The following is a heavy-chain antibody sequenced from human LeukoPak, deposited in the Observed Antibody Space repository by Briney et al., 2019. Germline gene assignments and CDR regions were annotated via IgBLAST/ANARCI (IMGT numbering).Heavy chain of an antibody. Sequence: PSETLSLTCTVSGGSISSSSYYWGWIRQPPGKGLEWIGSIYYSGSTYYNPSLKSRVTISVDTSKNQFSLKLSSVTAADTAVYYCARDPRYSGYDYYYYYGMDVWGQGTTVTVSS. CDR3: ARDPRYSGYDYYYYYGMDV. CDR2: IYYSGST. CDR1: GGSISSSSYY. D-gene: IGHD5-12*01. J-gene: IGHJ6*02. V-gene: IGHV4-39*07.